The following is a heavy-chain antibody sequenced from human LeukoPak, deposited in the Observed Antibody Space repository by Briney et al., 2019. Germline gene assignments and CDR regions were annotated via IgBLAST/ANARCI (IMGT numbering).Heavy chain of an antibody. CDR3: ARDFRVDGWFKVYYYYYMDV. D-gene: IGHD3-10*01. J-gene: IGHJ6*03. V-gene: IGHV3-7*01. Sequence: PGGSLRLSCAASGFTFSSYWMIWVRQAPGKGLEWVANIKQDGSEKYYVDSVKGRFTISRDNAKNSLYLQMNSLRAEDTAVYYCARDFRVDGWFKVYYYYYMDVWGKGTTVTVSS. CDR2: IKQDGSEK. CDR1: GFTFSSYW.